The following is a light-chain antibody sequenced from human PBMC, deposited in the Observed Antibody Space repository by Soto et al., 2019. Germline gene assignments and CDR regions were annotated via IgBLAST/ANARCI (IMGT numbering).Light chain of an antibody. V-gene: IGKV1-5*01. CDR2: DAS. J-gene: IGKJ1*01. CDR1: QSISNW. CDR3: QHYKSYSAT. Sequence: DIQMTQSPSTLSASAGDRVTITCRASQSISNWLAWYQQKPGKAPKLLTYDASTLESGVPSRFSGSGSGTEFTLTINSLQPDDVATYYCQHYKSYSATFGQGTKVEIK.